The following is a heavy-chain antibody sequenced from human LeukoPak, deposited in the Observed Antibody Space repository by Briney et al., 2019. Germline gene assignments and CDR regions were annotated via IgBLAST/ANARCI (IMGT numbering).Heavy chain of an antibody. V-gene: IGHV3-74*01. CDR3: AAVTTAD. CDR1: GFTFSSYW. D-gene: IGHD4-17*01. J-gene: IGHJ4*02. Sequence: PGGSLRLSCAASGFTFSSYWMYWVRQAPGKGLVWVSRINTDGSTTNYADSVKGRFIISRDNAKNTLYLQMNSLRAEDTAVYYCAAVTTADWGPGTLVTVSS. CDR2: INTDGSTT.